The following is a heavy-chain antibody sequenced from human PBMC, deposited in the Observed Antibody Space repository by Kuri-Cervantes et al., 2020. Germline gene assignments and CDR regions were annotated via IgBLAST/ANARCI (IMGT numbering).Heavy chain of an antibody. Sequence: SETLSLTCTVSGGSISSGGYYWSWIRQHPGKGLEWIGYIYYSGSTYYNPSLKSRVTISVDTSKNQFSLKLSSVTAADTAVYYCARATNLNNWNYGLSYYYGMDVWGQGTTVTVSS. V-gene: IGHV4-31*03. CDR2: IYYSGST. J-gene: IGHJ6*02. D-gene: IGHD1-7*01. CDR1: GGSISSGGYY. CDR3: ARATNLNNWNYGLSYYYGMDV.